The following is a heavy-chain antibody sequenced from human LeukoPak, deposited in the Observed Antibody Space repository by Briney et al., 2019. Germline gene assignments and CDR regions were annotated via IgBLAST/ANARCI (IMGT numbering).Heavy chain of an antibody. J-gene: IGHJ5*02. CDR1: GFTFSSYG. Sequence: GRSLRLSCAASGFTFSSYGMHWVRQAPGKGLEWVAVISYDGSNKYYADSVKGRFTISRDNSKNTLYLQMNSLRAEDTAVYYCAHFGVALTGKNWFDPWGQGTLVTVSS. CDR3: AHFGVALTGKNWFDP. V-gene: IGHV3-30*03. CDR2: ISYDGSNK. D-gene: IGHD3-3*01.